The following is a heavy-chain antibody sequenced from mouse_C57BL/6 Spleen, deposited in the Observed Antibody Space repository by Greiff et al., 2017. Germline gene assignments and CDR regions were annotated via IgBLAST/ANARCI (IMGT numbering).Heavy chain of an antibody. CDR3: ARSRYDYGSSDPGG. D-gene: IGHD1-1*01. V-gene: IGHV7-3*01. CDR2: IRPKANGYTT. CDR1: GFTFTDYY. J-gene: IGHJ2*01. Sequence: EVHLVESGGGLVQPGGSLSLSCAASGFTFTDYYMSWVRQPPGKALEWLGFIRPKANGYTTEYSVSVKGRFTISRDNSQSILYLQMKALRAEDSATYYCARSRYDYGSSDPGGWGQGTTLTVSS.